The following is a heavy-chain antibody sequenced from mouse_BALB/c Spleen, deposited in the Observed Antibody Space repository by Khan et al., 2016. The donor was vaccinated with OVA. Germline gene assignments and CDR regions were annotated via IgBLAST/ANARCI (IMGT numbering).Heavy chain of an antibody. CDR1: GYSITSGYN. D-gene: IGHD1-1*01. V-gene: IGHV3-6*02. CDR2: ISYDGSN. CDR3: ARDYFGNGYFAN. J-gene: IGHJ2*01. Sequence: ESGPGLVKPSQSLSLTCSVTGYSITSGYNWNWIRQFPGNKLEWMGYISYDGSNDYNPSLKNRISITRDTSKNQVYLKLNSVTTEDTATNYCARDYFGNGYFANWGQGTTLTVSS.